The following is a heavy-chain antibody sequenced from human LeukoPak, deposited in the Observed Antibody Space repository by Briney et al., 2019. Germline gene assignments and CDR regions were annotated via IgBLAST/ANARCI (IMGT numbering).Heavy chain of an antibody. CDR1: GFTFSSYA. V-gene: IGHV3-23*01. CDR2: ISGSGGST. CDR3: AKDGRRSPIGYYGSGSYYHEAWFDP. Sequence: GGSLRLSCAASGFTFSSYAMSWVRQAPGKGLEWVSAISGSGGSTYYADSVKGRFTISRDNSKNTLYLQMNSLRAEDTAVYYCAKDGRRSPIGYYGSGSYYHEAWFDPWGQGTLVTVSS. J-gene: IGHJ5*02. D-gene: IGHD3-10*01.